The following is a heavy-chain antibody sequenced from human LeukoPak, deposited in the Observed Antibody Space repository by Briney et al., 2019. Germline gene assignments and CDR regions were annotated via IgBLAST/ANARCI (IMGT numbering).Heavy chain of an antibody. D-gene: IGHD5-12*01. CDR3: ARKRWSGYDFDY. V-gene: IGHV3-48*03. CDR1: GFTFSSYE. Sequence: GGSLRLSCAPSGFTFSSYEMSWLRQAPGKGREWLSHIGTSGRPTLYADSVRGRFTISRDNAENSLYLQLNSLRAEDTAVYYCARKRWSGYDFDYWGQGTLVTVSS. J-gene: IGHJ4*02. CDR2: IGTSGRPT.